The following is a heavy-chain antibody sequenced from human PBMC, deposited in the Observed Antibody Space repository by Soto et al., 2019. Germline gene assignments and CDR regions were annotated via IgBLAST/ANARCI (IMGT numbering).Heavy chain of an antibody. V-gene: IGHV4-59*08. CDR3: VRHSSYGDFFDY. J-gene: IGHJ4*02. CDR2: MYYIGNT. D-gene: IGHD4-17*01. Sequence: SETLSLTCTVSGGSISGSNCCWIRQSPRKGLEWIAYMYYIGNTSYNPSLKSRVTISVDTSRNHFYLRLSSVTAADTAVYYCVRHSSYGDFFDYWGQGILVTVSS. CDR1: GGSISGSN.